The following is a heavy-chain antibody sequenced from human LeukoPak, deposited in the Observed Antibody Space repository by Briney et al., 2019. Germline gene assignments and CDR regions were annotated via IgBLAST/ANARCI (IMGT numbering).Heavy chain of an antibody. CDR2: IYYSGST. V-gene: IGHV4-59*11. Sequence: SETLSLTCTVSGGSISSHYWSWIRQPPGKGLEWIGYIYYSGSTNYNPSLKSRVTISVDTSKNQFSLKLSSVTAADTAVYYCARGKFRVNVDYWGQGTLVTVSS. CDR3: ARGKFRVNVDY. D-gene: IGHD1-1*01. J-gene: IGHJ4*02. CDR1: GGSISSHY.